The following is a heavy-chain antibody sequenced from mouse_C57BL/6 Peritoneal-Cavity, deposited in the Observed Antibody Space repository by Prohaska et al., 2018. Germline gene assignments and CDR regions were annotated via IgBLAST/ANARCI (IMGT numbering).Heavy chain of an antibody. CDR3: MRYGNYWYVDV. J-gene: IGHJ1*03. CDR1: GFTFSGFW. CDR2: INSDGSAI. V-gene: IGHV11-2*01. D-gene: IGHD2-1*01. Sequence: EVQLLETGGGLVQPGGSRGLSCEGSGFTFSGFWMSWVRQTPGKTLEWIGDINSDGSAINYAPSIKDRFTIFRDNDKSTLYLQMSNVRSEDTATYFCMRYGNYWYVDVWVTGTTVTVSS.